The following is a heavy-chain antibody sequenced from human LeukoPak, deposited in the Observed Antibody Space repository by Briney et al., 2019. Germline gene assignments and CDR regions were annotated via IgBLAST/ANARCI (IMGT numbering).Heavy chain of an antibody. D-gene: IGHD1-26*01. CDR1: GYTSTSYG. CDR3: ARESGIVGAELYDY. Sequence: ASVKVSCKAAGYTSTSYGISWVRQAPGQGRGWMGWIIAYNGNTNYAQKLQGRVTMTKDTYTSTAYMELRSLRSDDTAVYYCARESGIVGAELYDYWGQGTMVTVSS. CDR2: IIAYNGNT. V-gene: IGHV1-18*01. J-gene: IGHJ4*02.